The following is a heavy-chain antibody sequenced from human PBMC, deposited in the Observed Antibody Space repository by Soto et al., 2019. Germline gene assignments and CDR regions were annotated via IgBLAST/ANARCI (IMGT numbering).Heavy chain of an antibody. CDR1: GFTSSSYA. CDR2: ISGSGGST. J-gene: IGHJ6*03. V-gene: IGHV3-23*01. CDR3: AKDLGTDDFWSAYYTYYYMDV. Sequence: PGGSLRLSCAASGFTSSSYAMSWVRQAPGKGLEWVSAISGSGGSTYYADSVKGRFTISRDNSKNTLYLQMNSLRAEDTAVYYCAKDLGTDDFWSAYYTYYYMDVWGKGTTVTVSS. D-gene: IGHD3-3*01.